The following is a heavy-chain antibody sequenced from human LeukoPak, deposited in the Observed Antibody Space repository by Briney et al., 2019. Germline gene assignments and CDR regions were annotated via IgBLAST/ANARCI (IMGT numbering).Heavy chain of an antibody. CDR1: GGSFSGYY. Sequence: SETLSLXCAVYGGSFSGYYWSWSRQPPGKGLEWIGEINHSGSTNYNPSLKSRVTISVGTSKNQFSLKLSSVTAADTAVYYCARRVSGYSYGPRVRDYWGQGTLVTVSS. CDR3: ARRVSGYSYGPRVRDY. J-gene: IGHJ4*02. CDR2: INHSGST. V-gene: IGHV4-34*01. D-gene: IGHD5-18*01.